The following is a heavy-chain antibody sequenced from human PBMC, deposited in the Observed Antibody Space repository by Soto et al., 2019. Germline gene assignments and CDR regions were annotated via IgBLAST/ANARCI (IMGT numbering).Heavy chain of an antibody. V-gene: IGHV4-59*08. CDR3: ARPRDCSSTSCYGALDP. CDR1: GGSISSYY. J-gene: IGHJ5*02. Sequence: SETLSPTCTVSGGSISSYYWSWIRQPPGKGLEWIGYIYYSGSTNYNPSLKSRVTISVDTSKNQFSLKLSSVTAADTAVYYCARPRDCSSTSCYGALDPWGQGTLVTVSS. D-gene: IGHD2-2*01. CDR2: IYYSGST.